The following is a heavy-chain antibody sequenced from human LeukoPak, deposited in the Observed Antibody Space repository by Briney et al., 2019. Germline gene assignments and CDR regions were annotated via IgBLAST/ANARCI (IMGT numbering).Heavy chain of an antibody. J-gene: IGHJ6*02. V-gene: IGHV3-21*01. CDR2: ISSSSSYI. Sequence: RGSLRLSCAASGFTFSSYSMNWVRQAPGKGLEWVSSISSSSSYIYYADSVKGRFTISRDNAKNSLYLQMNSLRAEDTAVYYCARDFSQLSLCGMDVWGQGTTVTVSS. D-gene: IGHD6-6*01. CDR1: GFTFSSYS. CDR3: ARDFSQLSLCGMDV.